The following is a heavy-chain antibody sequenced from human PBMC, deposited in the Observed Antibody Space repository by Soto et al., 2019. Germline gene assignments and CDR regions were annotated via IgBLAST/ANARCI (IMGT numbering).Heavy chain of an antibody. D-gene: IGHD2-15*01. Sequence: LSLTCAVSGYSISSGYYWGWIRQPPGKGLEWIGSIYHSGSTYYNPSLKSRVTISVDTSKNQFSLKLSSVTAADTAVYYCARVSDCSGGSCYSDAFDIWGQGTMVTVSS. CDR2: IYHSGST. V-gene: IGHV4-38-2*01. CDR3: ARVSDCSGGSCYSDAFDI. J-gene: IGHJ3*02. CDR1: GYSISSGYY.